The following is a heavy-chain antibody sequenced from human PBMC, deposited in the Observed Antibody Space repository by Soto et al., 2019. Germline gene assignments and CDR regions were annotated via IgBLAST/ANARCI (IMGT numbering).Heavy chain of an antibody. CDR2: ISYSGST. V-gene: IGHV4-59*01. J-gene: IGHJ3*02. CDR3: ASLNYDILTGYYAFDI. D-gene: IGHD3-9*01. CDR1: GGSISSYY. Sequence: PSETLSLTCTFSGGSISSYYWSWIRQPPGKGLEFIGYISYSGSTNYNPSLKSRVTISVDTSKNQFSLKLNSVTAADTAVYYCASLNYDILTGYYAFDIWGQGKMVT.